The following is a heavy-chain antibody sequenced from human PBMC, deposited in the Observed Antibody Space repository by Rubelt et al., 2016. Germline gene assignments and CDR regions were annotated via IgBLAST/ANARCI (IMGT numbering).Heavy chain of an antibody. CDR3: ARGRFLEWLPPDY. Sequence: QLQPQESGPGLVKPSETLSLTCTVSGGSISSSSYYWGWIRQPPGKGLEWIGSIYYSGSTYYNPSLKSRVTISVDTSKNQFSRKLGSVTAADTAVYYCARGRFLEWLPPDYWGQGTLVTVSS. CDR1: GGSISSSSYY. J-gene: IGHJ4*02. V-gene: IGHV4-39*01. D-gene: IGHD3-3*01. CDR2: IYYSGST.